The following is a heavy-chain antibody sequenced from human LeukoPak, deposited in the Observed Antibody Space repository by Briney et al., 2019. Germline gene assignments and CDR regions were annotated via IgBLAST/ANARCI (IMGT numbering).Heavy chain of an antibody. CDR2: ISAYNGNT. J-gene: IGHJ4*02. Sequence: GESLKISCKGSGYSFTSYGISWVRQAPGQGLEWMGWISAYNGNTDYAQKLQGRVTMTTDTSTSTAYMELRSLRSDDTAVYYCARDGSTSREDYWGQGTLVTVSS. CDR3: ARDGSTSREDY. D-gene: IGHD1-26*01. CDR1: GYSFTSYG. V-gene: IGHV1-18*01.